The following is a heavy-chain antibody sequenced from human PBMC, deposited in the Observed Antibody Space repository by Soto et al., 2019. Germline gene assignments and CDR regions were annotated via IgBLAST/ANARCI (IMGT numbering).Heavy chain of an antibody. V-gene: IGHV4-59*01. CDR3: ASEQYNWKI. CDR2: IYYNGNS. D-gene: IGHD1-20*01. CDR1: GGSISTYY. Sequence: PSETLSLTCTVSGGSISTYYWSWIRQPPGKGLEWLGYIYYNGNSYYSPSLKSRLTMSVDTSKNQFSLRLSSATAADTAVYYYASEQYNWKIWGQGTLVTVSS. J-gene: IGHJ4*02.